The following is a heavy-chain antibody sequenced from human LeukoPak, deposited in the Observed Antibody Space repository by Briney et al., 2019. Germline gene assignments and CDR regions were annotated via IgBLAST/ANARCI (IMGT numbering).Heavy chain of an antibody. D-gene: IGHD6-13*01. V-gene: IGHV4-61*01. Sequence: SETLSLTCTVSGGSVSSGSYYWSWIRQPPGKGLEWIGYIYYSGSTYYNPSLKSRVTISVDTSKNQFSLKLSSVTAADTAVYYCARGGSWYEKWGQGTLVTVSS. J-gene: IGHJ4*02. CDR3: ARGGSWYEK. CDR1: GGSVSSGSYY. CDR2: IYYSGST.